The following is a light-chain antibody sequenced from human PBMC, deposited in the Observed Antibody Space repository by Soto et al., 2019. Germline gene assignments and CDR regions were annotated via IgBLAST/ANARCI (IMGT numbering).Light chain of an antibody. CDR1: QSVSSS. Sequence: EIMMTQYPHSLSVSPGERVTLSCRASQSVSSSLAWYQQYPGQAPRLLIYGASTRATGIPARFSGSGSGTEFTLTISSLQSEDFAVYYCQQYHNWPPLTFGGGTKVDIK. J-gene: IGKJ4*01. V-gene: IGKV3-15*01. CDR2: GAS. CDR3: QQYHNWPPLT.